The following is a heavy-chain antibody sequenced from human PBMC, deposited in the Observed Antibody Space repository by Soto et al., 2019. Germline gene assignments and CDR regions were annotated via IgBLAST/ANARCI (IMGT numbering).Heavy chain of an antibody. J-gene: IGHJ6*02. Sequence: GGSLRLSCAASGFTFSSYGMHWVRQAPGKGLEWVAVMSYDGSNKYYADSVEGRFTISRDNSKNTLYLQMNSLRAEDTAVYYCAKGSSSVYYYYYGIDVWGQGTTVTVSS. CDR2: MSYDGSNK. V-gene: IGHV3-30*18. CDR3: AKGSSSVYYYYYGIDV. D-gene: IGHD6-6*01. CDR1: GFTFSSYG.